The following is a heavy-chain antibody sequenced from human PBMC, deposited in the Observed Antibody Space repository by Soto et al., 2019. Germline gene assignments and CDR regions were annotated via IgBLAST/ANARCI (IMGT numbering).Heavy chain of an antibody. D-gene: IGHD3-22*01. CDR1: GFSFSTCA. J-gene: IGHJ4*02. Sequence: EVQLWESGGGLVQPGGSLRLSCAASGFSFSTCAVSWVRQAPGKGLEWVSSISASGDTTHYAEAVRGRFTISRDNSRNTLHLQMSSLTAEDTAIYSCAAQATGYFVPFDFWGRGTLVTVSS. CDR2: ISASGDTT. CDR3: AAQATGYFVPFDF. V-gene: IGHV3-23*01.